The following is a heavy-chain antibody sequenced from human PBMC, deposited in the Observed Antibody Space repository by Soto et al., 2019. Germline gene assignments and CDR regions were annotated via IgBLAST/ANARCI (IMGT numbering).Heavy chain of an antibody. V-gene: IGHV4-39*01. D-gene: IGHD6-13*01. CDR1: GGSISSGGYS. CDR3: ARAAAGPGDWFAP. J-gene: IGHJ5*02. CDR2: IYYSGST. Sequence: SETLSLTCAVSGGSISSGGYSWSWIRQPPGKGLEWIGSIYYSGSTYYNPSLKSRVTISVDTSKNQFSLKLSSVTAADTAVYYCARAAAGPGDWFAPWGQGTLVTVSS.